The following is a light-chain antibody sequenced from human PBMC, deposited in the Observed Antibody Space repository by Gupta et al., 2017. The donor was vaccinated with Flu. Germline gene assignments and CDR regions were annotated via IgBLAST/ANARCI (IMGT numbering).Light chain of an antibody. J-gene: IGLJ2*01. V-gene: IGLV1-44*01. CDR1: TSHTGSDT. CDR3: AQWDDSLYGLV. Sequence: QSVLTQSPSASGTPGQRVTISCSGTTSHTGSDTVSWYQQFPGAAPKVLIYQNDQRPSGAPARFSGTKSGASASLFIDGLQSEDEAIYYCAQWDDSLYGLVFGGGTRLTVL. CDR2: QND.